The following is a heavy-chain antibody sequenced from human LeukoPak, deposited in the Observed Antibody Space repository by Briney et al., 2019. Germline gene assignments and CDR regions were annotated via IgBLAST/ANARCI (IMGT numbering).Heavy chain of an antibody. V-gene: IGHV3-23*01. CDR1: GFTFSSYG. J-gene: IGHJ6*04. CDR2: ISGSGGST. D-gene: IGHD6-19*01. CDR3: AKEGGGSSGWYLDFSYYAMDV. Sequence: GGSLRLSCAASGFTFSSYGMSWVRQAPGKGLEWVSTISGSGGSTYYADSVKGRFTISRDNSKNRLYLQMNSLRAEDTAVYYCAKEGGGSSGWYLDFSYYAMDVWGKGTTVTVSS.